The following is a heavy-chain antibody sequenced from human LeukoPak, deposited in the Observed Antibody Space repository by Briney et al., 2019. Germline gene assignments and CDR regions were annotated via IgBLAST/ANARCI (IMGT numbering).Heavy chain of an antibody. V-gene: IGHV4-31*03. CDR1: GGSISSGGYY. J-gene: IGHJ4*02. CDR3: ARVNYGSATKEDY. Sequence: SSETLSLTCTVSGGSISSGGYYWSWIRQHPGKGLEWIGYIYYSGSAYYNPSLKSRVTISVDTSENQFSLKLSSVTAADTAVYYCARVNYGSATKEDYWGQGTLVTVSS. D-gene: IGHD3-10*01. CDR2: IYYSGSA.